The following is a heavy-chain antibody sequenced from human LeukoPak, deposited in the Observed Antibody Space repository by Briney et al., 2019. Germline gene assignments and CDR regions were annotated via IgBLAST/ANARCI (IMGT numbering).Heavy chain of an antibody. CDR2: IYHDGSI. D-gene: IGHD5-18*01. V-gene: IGHV4-4*02. CDR1: GGSISSNNW. CDR3: ARDRGGYTYSHDY. Sequence: SETLSLTCAVSGGSISSNNWWIWVRQSPEKGLEWIGEIYHDGSINYNPSLKSRVTISMDKSKNQPSLKLNFVTAADTAVYYCARDRGGYTYSHDYWGQGTLVTVSS. J-gene: IGHJ4*02.